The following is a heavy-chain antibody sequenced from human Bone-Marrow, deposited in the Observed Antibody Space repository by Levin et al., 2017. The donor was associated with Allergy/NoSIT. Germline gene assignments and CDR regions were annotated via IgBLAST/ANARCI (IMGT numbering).Heavy chain of an antibody. CDR2: TYYNGGT. CDR3: TRGVNGSGWGKYFLDF. J-gene: IGHJ4*02. Sequence: PSETLSLNCIVPDGFVYSRTYSWGWVRQTPGKGLEWIGNTYYNGGTYYNPSLNNRVLISIDASKRQFSLKLASVTAADTSTYYCTRGVNGSGWGKYFLDFWGQGVLVIVSS. D-gene: IGHD6-19*01. CDR1: DGFVYSRTYS. V-gene: IGHV4-39*01.